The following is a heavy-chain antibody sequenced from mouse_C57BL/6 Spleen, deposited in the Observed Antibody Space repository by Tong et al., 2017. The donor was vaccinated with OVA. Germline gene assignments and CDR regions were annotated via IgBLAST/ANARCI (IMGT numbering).Heavy chain of an antibody. CDR2: INPGSSTI. J-gene: IGHJ1*01. D-gene: IGHD2-4*01. V-gene: IGHV4-2*02. Sequence: EVKLLESGGGLVQPGGSLNLSCAASGFDFSRYWMSWARQAPGKGQEWIGEINPGSSTINYTPSLKDKFIISRDNAKNTLYLQMSKVRSEDTALYYCARQNYDYERYFDVWGAGTTVTVSS. CDR3: ARQNYDYERYFDV. CDR1: GFDFSRYW.